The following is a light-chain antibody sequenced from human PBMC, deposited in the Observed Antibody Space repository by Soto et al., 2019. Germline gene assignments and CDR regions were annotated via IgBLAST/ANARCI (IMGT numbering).Light chain of an antibody. CDR2: LGS. V-gene: IGKV2-28*01. Sequence: DIVMTQSPLSLPVTPGEPASISCRSSQNLLHSNGYNYLDWYLQKPGQSPQLLIFLGSNRASGVPDRFSGSGSGKDFTLKISRVEAGDVGVYYCMQSLQTPLTFGGGTKVESK. CDR3: MQSLQTPLT. CDR1: QNLLHSNGYNY. J-gene: IGKJ4*01.